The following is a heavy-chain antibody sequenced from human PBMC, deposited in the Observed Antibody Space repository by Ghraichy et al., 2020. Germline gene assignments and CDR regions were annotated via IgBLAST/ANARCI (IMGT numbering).Heavy chain of an antibody. J-gene: IGHJ6*02. CDR2: IIPIFGTA. CDR3: ARDHHPHGYSSGDYYYYGMDV. V-gene: IGHV1-69*13. CDR1: GGTFSSYA. Sequence: SVKVSCKASGGTFSSYAISWVRQAPGQGLEWMGGIIPIFGTANYAQKFQGRVTITADESTSTAYMELSSLRSEDTAVYYCARDHHPHGYSSGDYYYYGMDVWGQGTTVTVSS. D-gene: IGHD6-19*01.